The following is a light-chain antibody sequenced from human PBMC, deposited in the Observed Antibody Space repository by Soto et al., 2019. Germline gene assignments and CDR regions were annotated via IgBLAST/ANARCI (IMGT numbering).Light chain of an antibody. CDR1: QSVSSY. V-gene: IGKV3-11*01. CDR2: DAS. CDR3: QQRSNWPPT. Sequence: EIVLTQSPATLSLSPVERATLSCGSSQSVSSYLAWYQQKPGQAPRLLIYDASNRATGIPARFSGSGSGTDFTLTISSLEPEDFAVYYCQQRSNWPPTFGQGTRLE. J-gene: IGKJ5*01.